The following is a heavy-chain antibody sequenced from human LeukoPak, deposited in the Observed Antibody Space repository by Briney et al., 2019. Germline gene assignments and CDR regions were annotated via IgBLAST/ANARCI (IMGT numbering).Heavy chain of an antibody. J-gene: IGHJ4*02. CDR2: IYSDSST. CDR3: ARDYCSGGSCYFFDC. D-gene: IGHD2-15*01. CDR1: GFTVTSNC. Sequence: RGSVRLSCAASGFTVTSNCMSWVRQAPGKGLEWVSLIYSDSSTYYADSVKGRFTISRDNSKNTLYLQMNSLRAEDTAVYYCARDYCSGGSCYFFDCWGQGTLVTVSS. V-gene: IGHV3-53*01.